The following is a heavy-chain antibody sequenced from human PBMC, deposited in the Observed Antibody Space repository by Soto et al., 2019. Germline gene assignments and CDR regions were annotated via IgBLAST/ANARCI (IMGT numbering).Heavy chain of an antibody. CDR1: GYTFSNYG. Sequence: SVKVSCKTSGYTFSNYGITWVRQAPGQPLEWLGWISLYSDGTNYAQKFQGRVSMTTDTSTTTAYMELGSLRSDDTAVYYCARVVPGAEAWFGPWGQGTLVTVSS. CDR2: ISLYSDGT. J-gene: IGHJ5*02. D-gene: IGHD2-2*01. CDR3: ARVVPGAEAWFGP. V-gene: IGHV1-18*01.